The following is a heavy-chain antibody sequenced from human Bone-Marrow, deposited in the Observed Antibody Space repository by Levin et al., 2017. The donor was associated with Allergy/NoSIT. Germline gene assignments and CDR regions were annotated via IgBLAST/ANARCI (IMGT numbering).Heavy chain of an antibody. V-gene: IGHV4-34*01. CDR2: INHSGST. J-gene: IGHJ4*02. Sequence: SCAVYGGSFSGYYWSWIRQPPGKGLEWIGEINHSGSTNYNPSLKSRVTISVDTSKNQFSLKLSSVTAADTAVYYCARSIAVAGTDDFDYWGQGTLVTVSS. D-gene: IGHD6-19*01. CDR1: GGSFSGYY. CDR3: ARSIAVAGTDDFDY.